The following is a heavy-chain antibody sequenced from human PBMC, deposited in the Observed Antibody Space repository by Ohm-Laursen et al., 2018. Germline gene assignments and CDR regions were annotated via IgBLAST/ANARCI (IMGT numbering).Heavy chain of an antibody. CDR2: INISGT. D-gene: IGHD1-26*01. V-gene: IGHV4-4*07. Sequence: SDTLSLTWPVSGGSLSGYYWNWIRQPAGKGLEWIGRINISGTNYNPSLKSRVTMSVDTSKNQFSLNLSSVTAADTAVYYCAGRGYWGQGTLVTVSS. CDR3: AGRGY. J-gene: IGHJ4*02. CDR1: GGSLSGYY.